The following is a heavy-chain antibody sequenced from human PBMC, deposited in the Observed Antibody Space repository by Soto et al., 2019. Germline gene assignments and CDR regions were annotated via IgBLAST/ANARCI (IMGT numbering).Heavy chain of an antibody. CDR3: ARGRDQPPVGLYFDS. Sequence: QGQLVQSGAEVKKPGSSVKVSCKASGGAFNNYIFDWVRQAPGQGLEWMGGIIPMFGTPKYAQTFQDRITISADVSTGTAYMELTSLRFDDTAIYYCARGRDQPPVGLYFDSLGEGTRVTVSS. CDR2: IIPMFGTP. D-gene: IGHD1-26*01. V-gene: IGHV1-69*01. CDR1: GGAFNNYI. J-gene: IGHJ4*02.